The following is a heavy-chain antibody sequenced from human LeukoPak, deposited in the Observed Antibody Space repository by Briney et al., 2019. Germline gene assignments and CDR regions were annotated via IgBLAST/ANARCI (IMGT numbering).Heavy chain of an antibody. CDR1: GGSISSYY. J-gene: IGHJ4*02. Sequence: SETLSLTCTVSGGSISSYYWSWIRQPPGKGLEWIGYIYYSGSTNYNPSLKSRVTISVDTSKNQFSLNLISVTAADTAFYYSARAPRDGYNYWGQGTLVTVSS. CDR2: IYYSGST. CDR3: ARAPRDGYNY. D-gene: IGHD5-24*01. V-gene: IGHV4-59*01.